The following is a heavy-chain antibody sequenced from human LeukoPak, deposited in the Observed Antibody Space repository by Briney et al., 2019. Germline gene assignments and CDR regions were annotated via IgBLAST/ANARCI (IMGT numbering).Heavy chain of an antibody. V-gene: IGHV3-53*01. CDR2: IYSGGST. CDR1: GFTFSSYW. D-gene: IGHD3-22*01. CDR3: ARDLRDMIVDDGMDV. J-gene: IGHJ6*02. Sequence: GGSLRLSCAASGFTFSSYWMNWVRQAPGKGLEWVSVIYSGGSTYYADSVKGRFTISRDNSKNTLYLQMNSLRAEDTAVYYCARDLRDMIVDDGMDVWGQGTTVTVSS.